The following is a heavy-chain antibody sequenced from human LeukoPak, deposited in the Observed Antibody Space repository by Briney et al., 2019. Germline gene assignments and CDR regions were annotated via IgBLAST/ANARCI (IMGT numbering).Heavy chain of an antibody. CDR1: GGSISSGDYY. V-gene: IGHV4-30-4*01. CDR3: ARDGGMNCSGGSCYSLDY. Sequence: SQTLSLTCTVSGGSISSGDYYWSWIRQPPGKGLEWFGYIYYSGSTYYNPSLKSRVTISVDTSKNQFSLKLSSVTAADTAVYYCARDGGMNCSGGSCYSLDYWGRGTLVTVSS. J-gene: IGHJ4*02. D-gene: IGHD2-15*01. CDR2: IYYSGST.